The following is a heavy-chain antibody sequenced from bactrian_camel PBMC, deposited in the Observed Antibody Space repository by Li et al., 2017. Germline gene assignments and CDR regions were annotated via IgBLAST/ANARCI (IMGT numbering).Heavy chain of an antibody. D-gene: IGHD1*01. CDR1: SYIFDKCG. V-gene: IGHV3S6*01. CDR2: ITSLPSLFRAA. J-gene: IGHJ4*01. Sequence: HVQLVESGGGSVQAGESLALSCVASSYIFDKCGMSWYRQAPGKEVEWVAGITSLPSLFRAASYADSVKGRFTISRDNAKDTLYLQMNSLKPEDTAMYYCAAEIGSRFYGQGTQVTVS.